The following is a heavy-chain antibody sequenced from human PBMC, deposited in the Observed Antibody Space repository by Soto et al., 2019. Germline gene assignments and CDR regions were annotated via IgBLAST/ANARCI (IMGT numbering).Heavy chain of an antibody. Sequence: GGSLRLSYAASGFTFDDYTMHWVRQAPGKGLEWVSLISWDGGSTYYADSVKGRFTISRDNSKNSLYLQMNSLRTEDTALYYCAKDYYDSSGYTRRPTPYFDYWGQGTLVTVSS. J-gene: IGHJ4*02. V-gene: IGHV3-43*01. CDR3: AKDYYDSSGYTRRPTPYFDY. D-gene: IGHD3-22*01. CDR1: GFTFDDYT. CDR2: ISWDGGST.